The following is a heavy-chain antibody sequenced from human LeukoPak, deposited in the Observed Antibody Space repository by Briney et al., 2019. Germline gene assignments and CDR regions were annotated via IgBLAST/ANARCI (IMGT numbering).Heavy chain of an antibody. D-gene: IGHD6-19*01. J-gene: IGHJ4*02. V-gene: IGHV3-30*03. CDR1: GFTFSSYG. CDR3: ATTGHKIAVAGHPSDY. CDR2: ISYDGSNK. Sequence: PGRSLRLSCAASGFTFSSYGMHWVRQAPGKGLEWVAVISYDGSNKYYADSVKGRFTISRDNSKNTLYLQMNSLRDEDTAVYYCATTGHKIAVAGHPSDYWGQGTLVTVSS.